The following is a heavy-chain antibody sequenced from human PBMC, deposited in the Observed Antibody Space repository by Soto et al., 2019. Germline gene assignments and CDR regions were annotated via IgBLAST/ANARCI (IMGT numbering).Heavy chain of an antibody. D-gene: IGHD2-21*01. J-gene: IGHJ5*02. Sequence: GGSLTLSPAASGFTISTYAMTWVRQALGKGLECVSGVTGSGGQIHYADSVKGRFTISKDNSKNTLYLQMSSLREEDTALYYCAKDAVYKDGLWLMDAWGQGTLVTVSS. V-gene: IGHV3-23*01. CDR1: GFTISTYA. CDR2: VTGSGGQI. CDR3: AKDAVYKDGLWLMDA.